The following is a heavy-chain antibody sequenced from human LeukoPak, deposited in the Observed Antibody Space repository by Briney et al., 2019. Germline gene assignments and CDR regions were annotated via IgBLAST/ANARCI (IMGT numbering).Heavy chain of an antibody. D-gene: IGHD6-19*01. CDR2: ISGSGDST. CDR3: AKDPMNKCGSGCFFDY. Sequence: PGGSLRLSCAASGFTFSSYAMSWVRQAPGKGLEWVSAISGSGDSTYYADSVKGRFTISRDNSKNTLCLQMNSLRAEDTAVYYCAKDPMNKCGSGCFFDYWGQGTLVTVSS. V-gene: IGHV3-23*01. CDR1: GFTFSSYA. J-gene: IGHJ4*02.